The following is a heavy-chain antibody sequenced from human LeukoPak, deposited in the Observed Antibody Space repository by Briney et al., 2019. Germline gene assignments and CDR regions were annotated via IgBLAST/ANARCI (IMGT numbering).Heavy chain of an antibody. V-gene: IGHV3-21*01. CDR2: ISSSSSYI. D-gene: IGHD1-14*01. Sequence: GGSLRLSCAASGFTFSSYAMSWVRQAPGKGLEWVSSISSSSSYIYYADSVKGRFTISRDNAKKSLYLQMNGLGAEDTAVYYCARDLSRGKPHAFDIWGQGTMVTVSS. CDR1: GFTFSSYA. CDR3: ARDLSRGKPHAFDI. J-gene: IGHJ3*02.